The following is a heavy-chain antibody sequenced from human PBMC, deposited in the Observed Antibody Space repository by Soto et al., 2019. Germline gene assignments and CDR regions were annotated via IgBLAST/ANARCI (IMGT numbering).Heavy chain of an antibody. D-gene: IGHD2-15*01. CDR2: MHYGGNS. J-gene: IGHJ5*02. CDR1: GGSISNYY. CDR3: ARADCSGGGCYSAALRWFDP. Sequence: PSETLSLTCSVSGGSISNYYCSWFRQPPGKGLEWIGHMHYGGNSDYNPSLRSRVTISVDTSKNQFSLKLSSVTAADTAVYYCARADCSGGGCYSAALRWFDPWGQGSLVTVS. V-gene: IGHV4-59*08.